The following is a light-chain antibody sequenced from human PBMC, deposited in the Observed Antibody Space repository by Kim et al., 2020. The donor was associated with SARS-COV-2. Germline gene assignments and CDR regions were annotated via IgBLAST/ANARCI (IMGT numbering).Light chain of an antibody. CDR1: SSDVGGYNY. V-gene: IGLV2-14*03. CDR2: DVS. J-gene: IGLJ2*01. CDR3: SSYTSRSVV. Sequence: QSALPQPASVSGSPGQSITISCTGTSSDVGGYNYVSWYQQHPGKAPKLMIYDVSKRPSGISNRFSGSKSGKTASLAISGLQAEDEADYYCSSYTSRSVVFGGGTQLTVL.